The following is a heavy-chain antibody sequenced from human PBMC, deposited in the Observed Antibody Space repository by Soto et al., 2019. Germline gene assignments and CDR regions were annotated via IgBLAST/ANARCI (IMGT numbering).Heavy chain of an antibody. CDR2: ISAYNGNA. CDR1: GYTFTSYG. CDR3: ARVTFDTIFGVVIIGWFDP. J-gene: IGHJ5*02. Sequence: ASVKVSCKASGYTFTSYGISWVRQAPGQGLEWMGWISAYNGNANYAQKLQGRVTMTTDTSTSTAYMELRSLRSDDTAVYYCARVTFDTIFGVVIIGWFDPWGQGTLVTVSS. D-gene: IGHD3-3*01. V-gene: IGHV1-18*01.